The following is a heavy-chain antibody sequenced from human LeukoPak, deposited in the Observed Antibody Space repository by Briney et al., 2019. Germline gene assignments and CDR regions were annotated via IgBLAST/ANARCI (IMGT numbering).Heavy chain of an antibody. Sequence: GGSLRLSCAASGFTFDDYAMHWVRQAPGKGLEWVSGISWNSGSIGYADSVKGRFTISRDNAKNSLYLQMNSLRAEDTALYYCAQSGGYDDYWGQGTLVIVSS. J-gene: IGHJ4*02. V-gene: IGHV3-9*01. CDR3: AQSGGYDDY. CDR1: GFTFDDYA. CDR2: ISWNSGSI. D-gene: IGHD5-12*01.